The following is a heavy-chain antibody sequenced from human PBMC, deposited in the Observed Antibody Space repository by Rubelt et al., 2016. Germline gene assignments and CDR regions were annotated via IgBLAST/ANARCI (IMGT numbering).Heavy chain of an antibody. CDR3: SRRNGEPIDY. CDR1: GGSISSSSYY. Sequence: QLQLQESGPGLVKPSETLSLTCAVSGGSISSSSYYWNWIRQPPGKGLEWLGSIFYSGSTYYHPSLKSRVTISVDTSKTQFTLKVRSVTAADTAVYYCSRRNGEPIDYWGQGTLVTVSS. V-gene: IGHV4-39*01. CDR2: IFYSGST. J-gene: IGHJ4*02. D-gene: IGHD3-10*01.